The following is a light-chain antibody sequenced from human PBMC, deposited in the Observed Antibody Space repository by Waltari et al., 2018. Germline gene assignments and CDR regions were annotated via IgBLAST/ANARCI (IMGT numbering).Light chain of an antibody. Sequence: QTVVTQEPSLPVSPGETVTLTCAPATGQLHTTHSPNWLQRTPGQAPTSLIYSTNKRHPWTPARLSGSLLGGKAALTLSRAQPEDEAEYYCLLYYGDARWVFGGGTKLTVL. CDR3: LLYYGDARWV. V-gene: IGLV7-43*01. CDR2: STN. CDR1: TGQLHTTHS. J-gene: IGLJ3*02.